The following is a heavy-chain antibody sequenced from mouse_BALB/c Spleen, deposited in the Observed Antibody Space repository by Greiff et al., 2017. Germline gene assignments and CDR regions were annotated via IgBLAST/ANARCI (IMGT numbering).Heavy chain of an antibody. CDR1: GFTFSSYA. CDR3: ARDYGFAY. Sequence: EVHLVESGGGLVKPGGSLKLSCAASGFTFSSYAMSWVRQTPEKRLEWVASISSGGSTYYPDSVKGRFTISRDNARNILYLQMSSLRSEDTAMYYCARDYGFAYWGQGTLVTVSA. V-gene: IGHV5-6-5*01. D-gene: IGHD1-1*01. J-gene: IGHJ3*01. CDR2: ISSGGST.